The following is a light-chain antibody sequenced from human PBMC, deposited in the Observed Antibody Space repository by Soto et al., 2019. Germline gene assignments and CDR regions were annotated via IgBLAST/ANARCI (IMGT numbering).Light chain of an antibody. V-gene: IGKV1-5*03. Sequence: DIEMTQSPSTLSASVGDRVTITCRASQSISSWLAWYQQKPGKAPKLLIYKASSLESGVPSRFSGSGSGTEFTLTISSLQPDDIATYYGQQYNSWTFGQGTKVEIK. CDR2: KAS. J-gene: IGKJ1*01. CDR3: QQYNSWT. CDR1: QSISSW.